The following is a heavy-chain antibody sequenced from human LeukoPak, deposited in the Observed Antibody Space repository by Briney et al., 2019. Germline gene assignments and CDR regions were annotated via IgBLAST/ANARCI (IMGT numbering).Heavy chain of an antibody. CDR2: ISWNSGSI. J-gene: IGHJ5*02. CDR1: GFTFDDYA. CDR3: AKTPKPDSSGWYLAWFDP. V-gene: IGHV3-9*01. Sequence: PGGSLRLSCAASGFTFDDYAMHWVRQAPGKGLEWVSGISWNSGSIGYADSVKGRFTISRDNAKNSLYLQMNSLRAEDTALYYCAKTPKPDSSGWYLAWFDPWGQGTLVTVSS. D-gene: IGHD6-19*01.